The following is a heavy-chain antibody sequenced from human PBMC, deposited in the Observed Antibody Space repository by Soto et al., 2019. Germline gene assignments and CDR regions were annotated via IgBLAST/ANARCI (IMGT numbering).Heavy chain of an antibody. CDR1: GGSFSGYY. J-gene: IGHJ4*02. CDR2: INHSGST. V-gene: IGHV4-34*01. CDR3: ARLIVVVPAAAGDY. Sequence: SETLSLTCAVYGGSFSGYYLSWIRQPPGKGLEWIGEINHSGSTNYNPSLKSRVTISVDTSKNQFSLKLSSVTAADTAVYYCARLIVVVPAAAGDYWGQGTLVTVSS. D-gene: IGHD2-2*01.